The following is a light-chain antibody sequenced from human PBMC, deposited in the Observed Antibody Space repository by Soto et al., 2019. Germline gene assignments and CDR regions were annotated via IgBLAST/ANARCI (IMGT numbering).Light chain of an antibody. J-gene: IGLJ1*01. V-gene: IGLV2-8*01. Sequence: QSALTQPPSASGSPGQSVTISCTGTSSDIGTFSSISWYQQYPGKAPKLMIFGVSQRPSGVPDRFSGSKSANTASLTVSGLQDEDEADYYCSSYTAGGTIFGTGTKLTVL. CDR3: SSYTAGGTI. CDR1: SSDIGTFSS. CDR2: GVS.